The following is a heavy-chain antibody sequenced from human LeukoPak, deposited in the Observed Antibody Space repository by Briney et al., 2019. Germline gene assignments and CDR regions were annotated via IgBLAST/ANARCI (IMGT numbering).Heavy chain of an antibody. V-gene: IGHV3-30*02. Sequence: GGSLRLSCAASGFTFSSYGMHWVRQAPGKGLEWVAFIRYDGTNKYYADSVKGRFTISRDNSKDTLFLQMNSLRTEDTAVYYCATDWAFYGGNWEDYLDYWGQGTLDTVSS. CDR2: IRYDGTNK. CDR1: GFTFSSYG. CDR3: ATDWAFYGGNWEDYLDY. J-gene: IGHJ4*02. D-gene: IGHD4-23*01.